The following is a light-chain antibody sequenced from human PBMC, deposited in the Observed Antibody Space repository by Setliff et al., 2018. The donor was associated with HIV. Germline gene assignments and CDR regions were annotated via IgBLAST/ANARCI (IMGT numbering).Light chain of an antibody. CDR1: SSDVGGYNY. J-gene: IGLJ1*01. CDR2: EVS. Sequence: ALTQPASVSGSPGQSITISCTGSSSDVGGYNYVSWYQQHPGKAPKLMIYEVSYRPSGVSNRFSGSKSGNTASLTISGLQAEDEAEYHCSSYTTSNTVPHVFGTGTKVTVL. V-gene: IGLV2-14*01. CDR3: SSYTTSNTVPHV.